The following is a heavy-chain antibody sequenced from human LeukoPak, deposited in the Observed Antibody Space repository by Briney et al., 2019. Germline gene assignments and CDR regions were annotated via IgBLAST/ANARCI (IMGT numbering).Heavy chain of an antibody. CDR3: ARDLGVSYYFDY. CDR1: GFTFSSYD. Sequence: EGSLRLSCAASGFTFSSYDMHWVRQATGKGLEWVSAIGTAGDTYYPGSVKGRFTISRENAKNSLDLQMNSLRAGDTAVYYCARDLGVSYYFDYWGQGTLVTVSS. CDR2: IGTAGDT. D-gene: IGHD3-16*01. J-gene: IGHJ4*02. V-gene: IGHV3-13*01.